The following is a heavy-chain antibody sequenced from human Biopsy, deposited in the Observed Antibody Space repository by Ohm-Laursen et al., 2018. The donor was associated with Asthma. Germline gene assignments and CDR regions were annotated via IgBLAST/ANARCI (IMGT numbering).Heavy chain of an antibody. Sequence: ASVKVSCKTSGYTFSSAGITWVRQAPGQGLEWMGWISVYNGNTKVAQKLQDRVTMITDTSTSTAYMELRSLRPDDTAVYFCARAVDYSHYYGIDVWGQGTTVTVS. J-gene: IGHJ6*02. V-gene: IGHV1-18*01. CDR1: GYTFSSAG. CDR3: ARAVDYSHYYGIDV. D-gene: IGHD3-10*01. CDR2: ISVYNGNT.